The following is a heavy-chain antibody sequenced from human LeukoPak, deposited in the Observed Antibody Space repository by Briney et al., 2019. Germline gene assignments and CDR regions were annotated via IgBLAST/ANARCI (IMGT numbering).Heavy chain of an antibody. Sequence: GGSLRLSCAASGLTFSNYWMHWVRQAPGKGLVWVSRINSDGSSTNYADSVKGRFTISRDNAKNSLYLQMNSLRAEDTAVYYCARVRWELPLGAFDIWGQGTMVTVSS. CDR1: GLTFSNYW. D-gene: IGHD1-26*01. CDR2: INSDGSST. V-gene: IGHV3-74*01. CDR3: ARVRWELPLGAFDI. J-gene: IGHJ3*02.